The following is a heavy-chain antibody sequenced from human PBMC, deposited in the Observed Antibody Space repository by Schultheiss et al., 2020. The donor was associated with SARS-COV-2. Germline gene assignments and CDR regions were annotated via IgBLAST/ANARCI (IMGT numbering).Heavy chain of an antibody. V-gene: IGHV3-23*01. J-gene: IGHJ4*02. CDR2: ISGSGVST. D-gene: IGHD5-18*01. Sequence: GGSLRLSCAASGFAFRSYAMSWVRQAPGKGLEWVSAISGSGVSTYYADSVKGRFTISKDNSKNTVFLQMNSLTAEDTAVYFCAKDWSPTAMVTWYLDQWGQGTLVTVSS. CDR1: GFAFRSYA. CDR3: AKDWSPTAMVTWYLDQ.